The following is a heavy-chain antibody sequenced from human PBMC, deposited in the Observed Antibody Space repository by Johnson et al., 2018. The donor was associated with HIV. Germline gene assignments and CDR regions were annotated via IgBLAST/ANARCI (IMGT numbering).Heavy chain of an antibody. CDR2: ARFDEVSK. V-gene: IGHV3-33*08. CDR1: GFTFSSYG. Sequence: QVQLVESGGGVVQPGRSLRLSCAASGFTFSSYGMHWVRQAPGKGLEWVAVARFDEVSKYYIDSVKGRFTISRDNSKNTLYLQMNSLKTEDTAVFYCTTESMVRGVMGAFEIWGQGTMVTGSS. D-gene: IGHD3-10*01. CDR3: TTESMVRGVMGAFEI. J-gene: IGHJ3*02.